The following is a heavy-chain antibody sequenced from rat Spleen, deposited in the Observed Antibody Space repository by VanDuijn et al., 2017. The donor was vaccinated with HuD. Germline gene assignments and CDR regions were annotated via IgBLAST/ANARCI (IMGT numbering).Heavy chain of an antibody. CDR2: ISYEGSST. J-gene: IGHJ1*01. V-gene: IGHV5-22*01. CDR1: GFTFSDYY. Sequence: EVHLVESGGGLVQPGRSLKLSCAASGFTFSDYYMAWVRQAPKKGLEWVASISYEGSSTYYGDSVTGRFTISRDDGESTLLLQMNSLRSEDTATYYCVRLYNNHGYWYFDFWGPGTMVTVSS. D-gene: IGHD1-5*01. CDR3: VRLYNNHGYWYFDF.